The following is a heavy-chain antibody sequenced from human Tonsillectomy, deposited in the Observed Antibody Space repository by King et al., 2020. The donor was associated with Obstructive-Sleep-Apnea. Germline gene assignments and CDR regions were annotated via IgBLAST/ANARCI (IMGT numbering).Heavy chain of an antibody. CDR1: GYTFISYY. CDR3: ARGGGVVTAIGWYFDL. J-gene: IGHJ2*01. Sequence: GQLVQSGAEVKKPGASVKVSCKASGYTFISYYMQWVRQAPGQGLEWMGIINPSGGSTTYAQKFQGRVTMTRDTSTSTVYMEMSSLRSEDTAVYYCARGGGVVTAIGWYFDLWGRGTLVTVSS. D-gene: IGHD2-21*02. V-gene: IGHV1-46*01. CDR2: INPSGGST.